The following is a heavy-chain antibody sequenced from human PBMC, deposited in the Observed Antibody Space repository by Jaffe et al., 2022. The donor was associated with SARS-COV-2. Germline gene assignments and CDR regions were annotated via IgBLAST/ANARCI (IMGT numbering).Heavy chain of an antibody. V-gene: IGHV1-46*01. J-gene: IGHJ4*02. D-gene: IGHD6-19*01. CDR1: GYTFTSYY. CDR2: INPSGGST. Sequence: QVQLVQSGAEVKKPGASVKVSCKASGYTFTSYYMHWVRQAPGQGLEWMGIINPSGGSTSYAQKFQGRVTMTRDTSTSTVYMELSSLRSEDTAVYYCARDPPAPHKPGIAVAGDDYWGQGTLVTVSS. CDR3: ARDPPAPHKPGIAVAGDDY.